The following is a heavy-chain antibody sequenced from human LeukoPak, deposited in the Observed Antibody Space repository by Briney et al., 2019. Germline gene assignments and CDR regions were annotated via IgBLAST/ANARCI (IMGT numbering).Heavy chain of an antibody. Sequence: PGGSLRLSCAASGFTFSNYWMSWVRQAPGNGLEWVANINPDGSEKYSVDSVKGRFTISRDNAKNSLYLQMNSLRAEDTAVYYCARDIGPYYDFWSGYLGFDYWGQGTLVTVSS. CDR2: INPDGSEK. D-gene: IGHD3-3*01. CDR3: ARDIGPYYDFWSGYLGFDY. CDR1: GFTFSNYW. J-gene: IGHJ4*02. V-gene: IGHV3-7*01.